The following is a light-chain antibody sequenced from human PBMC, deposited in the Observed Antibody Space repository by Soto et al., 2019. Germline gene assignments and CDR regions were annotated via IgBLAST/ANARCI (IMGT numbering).Light chain of an antibody. CDR1: QNIRTY. CDR2: GSS. Sequence: DVQMTQSPSSLSASVGDRVSITCRASQNIRTYLNWYQQTPGKDPKLLIYGSSHLQSGVPPRFSGTGSGTDFTLIISSLQPEDFATYFCQHNDFIPWTCGQGTKV. CDR3: QHNDFIPWT. J-gene: IGKJ1*01. V-gene: IGKV1-39*01.